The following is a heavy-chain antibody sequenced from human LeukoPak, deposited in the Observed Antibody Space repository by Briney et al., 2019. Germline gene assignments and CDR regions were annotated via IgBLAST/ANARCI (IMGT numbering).Heavy chain of an antibody. J-gene: IGHJ4*02. V-gene: IGHV4-59*01. CDR2: IYYSGST. D-gene: IGHD5-18*01. CDR3: ARAARGYSYGDFDY. CDR1: GGSISSYY. Sequence: SETLSLTCTVSGGSISSYYWNWLRQPPGKGLEWIGYIYYSGSTNYNPSLKSRVTISVDTSKNQFSLKLSSVTAADTAVYYCARAARGYSYGDFDYWGQGTLVTVSS.